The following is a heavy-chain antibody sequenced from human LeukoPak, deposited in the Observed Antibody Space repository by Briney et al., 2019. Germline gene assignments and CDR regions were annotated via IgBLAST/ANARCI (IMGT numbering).Heavy chain of an antibody. Sequence: GGSLRLSCAASGFTFSSYSMNWVRQAPGKGPEWVSSISSSSSYIYYADSVKGRFTISRDNAKNSLYLQMNSLRAEDTAVYYCAGGRSGYDYGDFDYWGQGTLVTVSS. CDR2: ISSSSSYI. D-gene: IGHD5-12*01. J-gene: IGHJ4*02. CDR3: AGGRSGYDYGDFDY. CDR1: GFTFSSYS. V-gene: IGHV3-21*01.